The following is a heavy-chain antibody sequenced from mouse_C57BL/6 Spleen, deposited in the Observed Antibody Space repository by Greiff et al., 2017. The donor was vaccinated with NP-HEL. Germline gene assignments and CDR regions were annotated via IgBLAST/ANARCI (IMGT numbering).Heavy chain of an antibody. CDR1: GFTFSSYG. J-gene: IGHJ3*01. CDR2: ISSGGSYT. Sequence: EVQLQQSGGDLVKPGGSLKLSCAASGFTFSSYGMSWVRQTPDKRLEWVATISSGGSYTYYPDSVKGRFTISRDNAKNTLYLQMSSLKSEDTAMYYCARHPPFAYWGQGTLVTVSA. CDR3: ARHPPFAY. V-gene: IGHV5-6*01.